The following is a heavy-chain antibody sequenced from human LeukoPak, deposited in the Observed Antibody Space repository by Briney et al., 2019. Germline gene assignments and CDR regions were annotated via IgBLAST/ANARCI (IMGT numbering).Heavy chain of an antibody. CDR2: IYTSGST. Sequence: SSETLSLTCTVSGGSISSYYWSWIRQPPGKGLEWIGYIYTSGSTNYNPSLKSRVTISVDTSKNQFSLKLSSVTAADTAVYYCAKSAAAGLNWFDPWGQGTLVTVSS. CDR3: AKSAAAGLNWFDP. V-gene: IGHV4-4*09. J-gene: IGHJ5*02. D-gene: IGHD6-13*01. CDR1: GGSISSYY.